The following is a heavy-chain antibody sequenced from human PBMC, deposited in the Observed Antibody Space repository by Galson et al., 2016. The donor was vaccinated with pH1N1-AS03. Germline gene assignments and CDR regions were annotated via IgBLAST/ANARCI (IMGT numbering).Heavy chain of an antibody. CDR1: GYNFASHW. CDR2: INPSDSDD. V-gene: IGHV5-51*01. D-gene: IGHD2-15*01. Sequence: GAEVKKPGESLKISCKASGYNFASHWIGWVRHMPGEGLQWMGIINPSDSDDRYTPSFQGRVTISVDRSTNVAYLQWSSLKASDTAIYYCARSLHGSYPYDAYDIWGQGTMVTVSS. J-gene: IGHJ3*02. CDR3: ARSLHGSYPYDAYDI.